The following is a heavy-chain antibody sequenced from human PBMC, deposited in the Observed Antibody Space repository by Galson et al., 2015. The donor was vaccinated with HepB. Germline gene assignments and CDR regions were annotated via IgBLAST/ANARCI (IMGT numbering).Heavy chain of an antibody. D-gene: IGHD2-2*01. J-gene: IGHJ6*03. CDR3: ARVRTGLVSAASNYYYHMDV. V-gene: IGHV4-31*03. Sequence: TLSLTCTVSGASISSDGYYWSWIRQHPGKGLEWIGYIYYSGDTYYNPSLKSRVTISVDTSKNQFSLKLSSVTAADTAVYYCARVRTGLVSAASNYYYHMDVWGRGTTVTVSS. CDR2: IYYSGDT. CDR1: GASISSDGYY.